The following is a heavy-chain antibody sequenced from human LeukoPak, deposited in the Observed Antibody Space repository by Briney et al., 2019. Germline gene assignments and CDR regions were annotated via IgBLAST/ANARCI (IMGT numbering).Heavy chain of an antibody. J-gene: IGHJ4*02. CDR1: GGSISSSY. D-gene: IGHD6-19*01. CDR3: ATWGIAVAGTFDY. V-gene: IGHV4-59*08. Sequence: SETLSLTCTVSGGSISSSYWSWIRQPPGKGLEWIGYIYYSGSTNYNPSFRSRVAISVDTSKNQFSLKLSSVTAADTAVYYCATWGIAVAGTFDYWGQGTLVTVST. CDR2: IYYSGST.